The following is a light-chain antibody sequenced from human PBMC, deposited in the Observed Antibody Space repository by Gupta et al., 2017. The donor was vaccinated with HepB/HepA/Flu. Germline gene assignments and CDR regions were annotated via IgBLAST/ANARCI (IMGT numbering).Light chain of an antibody. CDR3: QQSYTTLLN. CDR2: TAS. V-gene: IGKV1-39*01. J-gene: IGKJ4*01. Sequence: DIQMTQSPSSLSAFVGDRVTITCRASHSIRTCLNLYQQKAGRAPKLLIYTASSFQSGVPSRFSSRGAGEDFTPTIRRLQPEDFPTYYRQQSYTTLLNFGEGTKLEIK. CDR1: HSIRTC.